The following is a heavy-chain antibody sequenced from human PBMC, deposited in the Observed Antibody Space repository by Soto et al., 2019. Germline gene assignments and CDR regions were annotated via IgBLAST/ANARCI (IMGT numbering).Heavy chain of an antibody. CDR1: GFAFSTYA. D-gene: IGHD6-13*01. V-gene: IGHV3-23*01. CDR2: ISGSGGSS. Sequence: LRLSCAASGFAFSTYAMTWVRQAPGKGLEWVSVISGSGGSSYYAASVKGRFTISRDNSKNTVYLQMNGLRAEDTALYFCAKVTKRAAAGRYEYYKYGMDVWGQGTTVTVSS. J-gene: IGHJ6*02. CDR3: AKVTKRAAAGRYEYYKYGMDV.